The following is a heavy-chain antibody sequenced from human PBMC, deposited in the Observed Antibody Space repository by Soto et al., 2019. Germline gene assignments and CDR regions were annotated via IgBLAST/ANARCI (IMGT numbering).Heavy chain of an antibody. CDR3: ARDYGILTGVTQIDD. V-gene: IGHV1-18*01. D-gene: IGHD3-9*01. Sequence: QVQLVQSGAEVKKPGASVKVSCKASGYTFTSYGIGWVRQAPGQGLEWMGWVSAYNGNTNYAQKLQSRVTMTTHTPTSRAYRELRSRKSDDTGVYYCARDYGILTGVTQIDDWGQGTLVTVSS. CDR2: VSAYNGNT. J-gene: IGHJ4*02. CDR1: GYTFTSYG.